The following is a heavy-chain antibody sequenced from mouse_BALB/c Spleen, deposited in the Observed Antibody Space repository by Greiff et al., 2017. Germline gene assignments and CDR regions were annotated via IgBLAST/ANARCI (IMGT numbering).Heavy chain of an antibody. V-gene: IGHV5-4*02. D-gene: IGHD2-3*01. Sequence: EVQLVESGGGLVKPGGSLKLSCAASGFTFSDYYMYWVRQTPEKRLEWVATISDGGSYTYYPDSVKGRFTISRDNAKNNLYLQMSSLKSEDTAMYYCARSPYDHYAMDYWGQGTSVTVSS. J-gene: IGHJ4*01. CDR2: ISDGGSYT. CDR1: GFTFSDYY. CDR3: ARSPYDHYAMDY.